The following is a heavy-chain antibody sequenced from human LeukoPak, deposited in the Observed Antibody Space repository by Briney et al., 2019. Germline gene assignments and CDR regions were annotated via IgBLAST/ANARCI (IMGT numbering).Heavy chain of an antibody. Sequence: GGSLRLSCAASGFTFSSYSMTWVRQAPGKGLEWVSSISSSSSYIYYADSVKGRFTISRDNAKNSLYLQMNSLRAEDTAVYYCARDSPMVRGENYYGMDVWGQGTTVTVSS. CDR2: ISSSSSYI. V-gene: IGHV3-21*01. J-gene: IGHJ6*02. CDR3: ARDSPMVRGENYYGMDV. CDR1: GFTFSSYS. D-gene: IGHD3-10*01.